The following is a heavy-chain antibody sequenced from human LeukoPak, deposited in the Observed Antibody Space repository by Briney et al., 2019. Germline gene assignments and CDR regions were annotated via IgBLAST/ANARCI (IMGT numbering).Heavy chain of an antibody. CDR3: ARVGSGSGWFEGYFDY. Sequence: PSETLSLTCTVSGASIRSGDYYWSWIRQPPGKGLEWIGYIYYSGSTYYNPSLKSRVTISVDTSKNQFSLKLSSVTAADTAVYYCARVGSGSGWFEGYFDYWGQGTLVTVSS. CDR2: IYYSGST. D-gene: IGHD6-19*01. CDR1: GASIRSGDYY. J-gene: IGHJ4*02. V-gene: IGHV4-30-4*01.